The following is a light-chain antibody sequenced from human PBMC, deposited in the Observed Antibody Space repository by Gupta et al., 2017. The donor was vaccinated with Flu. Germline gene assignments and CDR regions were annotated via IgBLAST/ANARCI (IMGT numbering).Light chain of an antibody. Sequence: QSALTQPASVSGSPGQSITISCTGTSTDVGGYNSDSWFQQHPGEVPKLFIYEVTHRPSGVSDRFSGSKSGNTASLTISGLQAEDEADYYCASYTGNTTPYVFGTGTKVTVL. CDR3: ASYTGNTTPYV. V-gene: IGLV2-14*01. CDR1: STDVGGYNS. J-gene: IGLJ1*01. CDR2: EVT.